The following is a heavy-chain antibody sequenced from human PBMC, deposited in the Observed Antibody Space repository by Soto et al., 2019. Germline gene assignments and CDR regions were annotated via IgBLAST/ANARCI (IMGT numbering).Heavy chain of an antibody. CDR2: IYPGDSDT. V-gene: IGHV5-51*01. Sequence: GESLKISCKGSGYSFTSYWIGWVRQMPGKGLEWMGIIYPGDSDTRYSPSFQGQVTISADKSISTAYLQWSSLKASDTAMYYCARQRDYDILTGYYGGDAFDIWGQGTMVTVSS. D-gene: IGHD3-9*01. CDR3: ARQRDYDILTGYYGGDAFDI. CDR1: GYSFTSYW. J-gene: IGHJ3*02.